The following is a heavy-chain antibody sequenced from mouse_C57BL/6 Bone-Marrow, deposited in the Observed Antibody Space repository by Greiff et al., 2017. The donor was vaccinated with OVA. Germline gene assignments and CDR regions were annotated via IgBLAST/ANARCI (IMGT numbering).Heavy chain of an antibody. V-gene: IGHV5-6*01. Sequence: EVQGVESGGDLVKPGGSLKLSCAASGFTFSSYGMSWVRQTPDKRLEWVATISSGGSYTYYPDSVKGRFTISRDNAKSTLYLQMSSLKSEDTAMYYCARPLTVVAPYYFDYWGQGTTLTVSS. D-gene: IGHD1-1*01. CDR2: ISSGGSYT. CDR1: GFTFSSYG. J-gene: IGHJ2*01. CDR3: ARPLTVVAPYYFDY.